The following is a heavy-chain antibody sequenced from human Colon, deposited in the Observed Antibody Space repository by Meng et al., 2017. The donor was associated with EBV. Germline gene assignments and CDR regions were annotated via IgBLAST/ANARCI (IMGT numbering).Heavy chain of an antibody. D-gene: IGHD5-24*01. CDR2: IYHGGNT. J-gene: IGHJ4*02. CDR3: ARVNAYNAPSFDY. V-gene: IGHV4-4*02. Sequence: QRCAPGLVQPAGPLPPTGADSGASISSNNWWSWVRQRQGKGLEWIGKIYHGGNTNYNPSLKSRVTISVDRSNDQFSLSLSSVTAADTAVYYCARVNAYNAPSFDYWGQGTLVTVSS. CDR1: GASISSNNW.